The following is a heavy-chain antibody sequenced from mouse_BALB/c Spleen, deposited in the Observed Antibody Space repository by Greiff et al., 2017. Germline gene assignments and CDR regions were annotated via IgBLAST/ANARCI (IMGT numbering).Heavy chain of an antibody. D-gene: IGHD2-14*01. CDR3: TRENRYDYFDY. J-gene: IGHJ2*01. CDR1: GYTFTSYW. Sequence: VQLQQSGTVLARPGASVKMSCKASGYTFTSYWMHWVKQRPGQGLEWIGAIYPGNSDTSYNQKFKGKAKLTAVTSTSTAYMELSSLTNEDSAVYYCTRENRYDYFDYWGQGTTLTVSS. V-gene: IGHV1-5*01. CDR2: IYPGNSDT.